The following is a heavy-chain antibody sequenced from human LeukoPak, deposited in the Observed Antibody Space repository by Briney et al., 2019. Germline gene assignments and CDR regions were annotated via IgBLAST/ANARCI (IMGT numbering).Heavy chain of an antibody. CDR3: AKRTVTTGRDVFDI. CDR2: ISGSGDST. V-gene: IGHV3-23*01. D-gene: IGHD4-17*01. J-gene: IGHJ3*02. Sequence: GGSLRLSCVASGFTFSNDAMSWARQAPGKGLEWVSTISGSGDSTYYADSVKGRFTISRDNSMNTLYLQMNSLRAEDTAVYYCAKRTVTTGRDVFDIWGQGTMVTVSS. CDR1: GFTFSNDA.